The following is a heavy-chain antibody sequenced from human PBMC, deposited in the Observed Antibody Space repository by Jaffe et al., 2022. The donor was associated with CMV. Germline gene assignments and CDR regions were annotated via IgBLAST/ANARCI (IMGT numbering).Heavy chain of an antibody. Sequence: EVQLVESGGGLVQPGGSLRVSCVASGFSFSKYSASWVRQAPGKGLEWISYISSTGADIYYAASVKGRFTIARDNAKNSLYLQMNNLRDDDTAIYYCARVHYGSSADFDWWGQGTLVIVSS. CDR3: ARVHYGSSADFDW. CDR2: ISSTGADI. D-gene: IGHD6-6*01. V-gene: IGHV3-48*02. CDR1: GFSFSKYS. J-gene: IGHJ4*02.